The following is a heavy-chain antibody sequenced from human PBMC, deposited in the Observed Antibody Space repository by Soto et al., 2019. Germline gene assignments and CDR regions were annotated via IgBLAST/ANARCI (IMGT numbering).Heavy chain of an antibody. D-gene: IGHD5-12*01. J-gene: IGHJ6*02. V-gene: IGHV4-31*03. Sequence: SETLSLTCTVSGGSISSGGYYWSWIRQHPGKGLEWIGYIYYSGSTYYNPSLKSRVTISVDTSKNQFSLKLSSVTAADTAVYYCARAGLPYYYYYGMDVWGQGTTVTSP. CDR3: ARAGLPYYYYYGMDV. CDR2: IYYSGST. CDR1: GGSISSGGYY.